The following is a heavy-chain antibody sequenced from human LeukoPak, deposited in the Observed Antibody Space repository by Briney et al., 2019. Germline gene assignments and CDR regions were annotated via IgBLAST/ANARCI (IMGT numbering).Heavy chain of an antibody. J-gene: IGHJ4*02. Sequence: ASVKVSCKASGYTFTSYGISWVRQAPGQGLEWMGWISAYNGNTNYAQKLQGRVTMTTDTSTSTAYMELRSLRSDDTAVYYCAGVVPAAIAADYWGQGTLVTVSS. V-gene: IGHV1-18*01. CDR1: GYTFTSYG. CDR3: AGVVPAAIAADY. D-gene: IGHD2-2*01. CDR2: ISAYNGNT.